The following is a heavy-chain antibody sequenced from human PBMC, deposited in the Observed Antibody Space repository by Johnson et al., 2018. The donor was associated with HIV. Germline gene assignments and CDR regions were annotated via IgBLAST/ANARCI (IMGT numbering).Heavy chain of an antibody. J-gene: IGHJ3*02. CDR1: GFTFSSYA. D-gene: IGHD1-26*01. V-gene: IGHV3-23*04. Sequence: VQLVESGGGLVQPGGSLRLSCAASGFTFSSYAMSWVRQAPGKGLEWVSAISGSGGSTYYADSVQGRFTISRDNSKNTLYLPMNSLRAEDTAVYYCAKDLIELQGAFDIWGQGTMVTVSS. CDR2: ISGSGGST. CDR3: AKDLIELQGAFDI.